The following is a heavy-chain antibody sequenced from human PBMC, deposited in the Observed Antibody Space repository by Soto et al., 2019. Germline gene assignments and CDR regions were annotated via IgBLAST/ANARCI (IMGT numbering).Heavy chain of an antibody. V-gene: IGHV1-69*06. Sequence: QVQLVQSGAEVKKPGSSVKVSCKASGGTFSSYAISWVRQAPGQGLEWMGGIIPIFGTANYAQKFQGRVTITADKPTRPADMGLSSPRSGATAVHYCAGVSPAGSGTRCCFACWGRGSLVTVSS. CDR2: IIPIFGTA. J-gene: IGHJ4*03. D-gene: IGHD3-3*01. CDR1: GGTFSSYA. CDR3: AGVSPAGSGTRCCFAC.